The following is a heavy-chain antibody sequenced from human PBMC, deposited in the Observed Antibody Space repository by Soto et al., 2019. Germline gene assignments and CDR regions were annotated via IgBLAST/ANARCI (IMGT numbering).Heavy chain of an antibody. V-gene: IGHV3-30-3*01. CDR2: ITYDGSEK. CDR1: GFTFSGYA. D-gene: IGHD3-10*01. Sequence: QVQLVESGGGVVQPGRSLRLSCAASGFTFSGYAVHWVRQAPGKGLEWVAVITYDGSEKYYADSVKGRFTISRDNSKDTLYLQMNSLRTEDTAVYYFASCGDNRDHCGQGTLGTVSS. CDR3: ASCGDNRDH. J-gene: IGHJ4*02.